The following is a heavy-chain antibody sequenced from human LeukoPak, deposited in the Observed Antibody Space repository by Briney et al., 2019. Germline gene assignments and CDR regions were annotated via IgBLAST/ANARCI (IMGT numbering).Heavy chain of an antibody. Sequence: ASVKVSCKASGYTFTSYAMHWVRQAPGQRLEWMGWINAGNGNTKYSQKFQGRVTITRDTSASTAYMELSSLRSEGTAVYYCAREYYSSGWYPSTTYYYGMDVWGQGTTVTVSS. CDR3: AREYYSSGWYPSTTYYYGMDV. V-gene: IGHV1-3*01. D-gene: IGHD6-19*01. CDR2: INAGNGNT. J-gene: IGHJ6*02. CDR1: GYTFTSYA.